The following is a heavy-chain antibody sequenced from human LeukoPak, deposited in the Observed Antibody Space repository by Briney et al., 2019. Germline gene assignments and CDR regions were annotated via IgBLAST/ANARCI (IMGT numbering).Heavy chain of an antibody. CDR3: PRGLDGYYVLYYFDY. V-gene: IGHV3-20*04. D-gene: IGHD3-10*02. CDR2: INWNGGST. J-gene: IGHJ4*02. Sequence: GGSLRLSCAASGFTFDDYGMSWVRQAPGKGLEWVSGINWNGGSTTYADSVKGRFTISRDNANSSLYLQMNSLRPEDTALYYCPRGLDGYYVLYYFDYWGQGTLVTVSS. CDR1: GFTFDDYG.